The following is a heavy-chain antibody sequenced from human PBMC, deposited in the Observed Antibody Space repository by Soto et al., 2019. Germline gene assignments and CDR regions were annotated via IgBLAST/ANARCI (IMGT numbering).Heavy chain of an antibody. Sequence: EVQLVESGGDLVQPGGSLRLSCAASGFSFSSYALHWVRQAPGKGLEYVSAISSNVDNTYYANSVQGRFTISRDNSKNTLYLQMGSLRVEDMAVYYCVRVNWHGVGGHYDCWGQGTLVTVSP. V-gene: IGHV3-64*01. CDR3: VRVNWHGVGGHYDC. D-gene: IGHD1-20*01. CDR1: GFSFSSYA. J-gene: IGHJ4*02. CDR2: ISSNVDNT.